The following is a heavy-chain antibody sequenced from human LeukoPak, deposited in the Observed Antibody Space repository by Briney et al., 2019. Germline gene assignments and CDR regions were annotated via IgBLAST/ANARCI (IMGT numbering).Heavy chain of an antibody. Sequence: SETLSLTCTVSGGSISSGGYYWSWIRQHPGTGLEWIGYIYYSGSTYYNPSLKSRVTISVDTSKNQFSLKLSSVTAADTAVYYRARAGGFFSPFGYWGQGTLVTVSS. CDR2: IYYSGST. V-gene: IGHV4-31*03. D-gene: IGHD3-16*01. J-gene: IGHJ4*02. CDR1: GGSISSGGYY. CDR3: ARAGGFFSPFGY.